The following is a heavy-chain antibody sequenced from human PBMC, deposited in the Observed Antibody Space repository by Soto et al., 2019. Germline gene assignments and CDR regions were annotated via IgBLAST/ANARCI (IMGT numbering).Heavy chain of an antibody. CDR1: GGSFSGYY. CDR3: ARASWFGELLEGFDP. Sequence: QVQLQQWGAGLLKPSETLSLTCAVYGGSFSGYYWSWIRQPPGKGLEWIGEINHTGSTNYNPSLMKRTEISVDSSKNQFSLKVSSVIAGDAVVYYCARASWFGELLEGFDPWGQGTLVTVSS. CDR2: INHTGST. V-gene: IGHV4-34*01. D-gene: IGHD3-10*01. J-gene: IGHJ5*02.